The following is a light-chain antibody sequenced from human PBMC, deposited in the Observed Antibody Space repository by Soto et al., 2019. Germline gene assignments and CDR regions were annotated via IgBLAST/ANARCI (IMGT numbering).Light chain of an antibody. CDR2: DVS. V-gene: IGLV2-11*01. J-gene: IGLJ2*01. CDR1: SSDVGGYNY. CDR3: SSFTTTSTLV. Sequence: QSALTQPRSVSGSPGHSVTISCTGTSSDVGGYNYVSWYQQRPGKAPKLMIYDVSKRPSGAPARFSGSKSGNTASLTIYGLQAEDEADYYCSSFTTTSTLVFGGGTKVTVL.